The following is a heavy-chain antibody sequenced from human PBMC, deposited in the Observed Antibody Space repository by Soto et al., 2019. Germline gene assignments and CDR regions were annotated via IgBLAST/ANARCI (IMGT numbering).Heavy chain of an antibody. CDR1: GFTFSGSA. Sequence: EVQLVESGGGLVQPGGSLKLSCAASGFTFSGSAMHWVRQASGKGLEWVGRIRSKGNNYATAYAASVKGRFTISGDDSKKPAILQLSSLKPEETAVYYCTIYLGDNWNDRNYFDYWGQGTLVTVSS. CDR2: IRSKGNNYAT. CDR3: TIYLGDNWNDRNYFDY. V-gene: IGHV3-73*01. J-gene: IGHJ4*02. D-gene: IGHD1-1*01.